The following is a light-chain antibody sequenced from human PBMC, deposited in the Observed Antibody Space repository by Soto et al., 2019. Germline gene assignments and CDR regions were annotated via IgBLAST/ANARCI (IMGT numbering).Light chain of an antibody. Sequence: DIQMTQSPSTLSASVGDRVTITCRASQSIDSWLAWYQQKPGKAPKLLIYRASRLESGVPSRFSGRGPGTEFTLTISSLQPDDFATYYCQQYKTYMYTFAQGTKLEIK. V-gene: IGKV1-5*03. CDR1: QSIDSW. CDR3: QQYKTYMYT. J-gene: IGKJ2*01. CDR2: RAS.